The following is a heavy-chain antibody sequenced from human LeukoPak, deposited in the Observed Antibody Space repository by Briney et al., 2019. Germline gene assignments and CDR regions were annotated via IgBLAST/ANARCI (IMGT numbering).Heavy chain of an antibody. CDR3: TKDLLPIVVVPAAIFGAFDI. CDR2: INSDGSST. CDR1: GFTFSSYW. J-gene: IGHJ3*02. V-gene: IGHV3-74*01. D-gene: IGHD2-2*01. Sequence: GGSLRLSCAASGFTFSSYWMHWVRQAPGKGLVWVSRINSDGSSTSYADSVKGRFTISRDNAKNSLYLQMNSLRAEDTALYYCTKDLLPIVVVPAAIFGAFDIWGQGTMVTVSS.